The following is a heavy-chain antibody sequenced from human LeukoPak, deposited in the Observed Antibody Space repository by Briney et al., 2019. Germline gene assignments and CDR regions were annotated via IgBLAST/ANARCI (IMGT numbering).Heavy chain of an antibody. Sequence: SETLSLTCAVYGGSFSGYYWSWIRQPPGKGLEWIGEINHSGSTNYNPSLKSRVTISVDTSKNQFSLKLNSVTAADTAVYYCARGGVGGNYYYYYYMDVWGKGTTVTVSS. CDR1: GGSFSGYY. CDR2: INHSGST. J-gene: IGHJ6*03. CDR3: ARGGVGGNYYYYYYMDV. D-gene: IGHD4-23*01. V-gene: IGHV4-34*01.